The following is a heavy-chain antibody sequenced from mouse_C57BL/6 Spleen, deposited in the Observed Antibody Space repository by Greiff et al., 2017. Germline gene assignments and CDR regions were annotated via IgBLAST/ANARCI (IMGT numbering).Heavy chain of an antibody. Sequence: EVKLMESGGGLVKPGGSLKLSCAASGFTFSDYGMHWVRQAPEKGLEWVAYISSGSSTIYYADTVKGRFTISRDNAKTTLFLQMTSLRSEDTAMYYCARPPHYYGTPYFDVWGTGTTVTVSS. CDR2: ISSGSSTI. D-gene: IGHD1-1*01. J-gene: IGHJ1*03. V-gene: IGHV5-17*01. CDR1: GFTFSDYG. CDR3: ARPPHYYGTPYFDV.